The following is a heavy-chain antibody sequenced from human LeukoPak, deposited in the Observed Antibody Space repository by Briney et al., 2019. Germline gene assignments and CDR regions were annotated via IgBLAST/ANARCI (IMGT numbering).Heavy chain of an antibody. CDR2: IYPDESNI. V-gene: IGHV5-51*01. J-gene: IGHJ4*02. CDR1: GYSFATYW. CDR3: ARPPSRGYSSSFEY. D-gene: IGHD2-2*03. Sequence: GESLKISCKGSGYSFATYWIAWVRQMPGKGLEWMGIIYPDESNIRYSPSFQGQVTISADKSVSTAYLQWSSLKASDTAIYYCARPPSRGYSSSFEYWGQGTLVTVSS.